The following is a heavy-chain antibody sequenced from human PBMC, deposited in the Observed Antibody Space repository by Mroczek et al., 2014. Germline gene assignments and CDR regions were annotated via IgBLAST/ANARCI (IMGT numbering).Heavy chain of an antibody. J-gene: IGHJ4*02. CDR3: ARGGSGGSYEYYFDY. CDR1: GGSSSNYY. Sequence: QVQLVESGPGLVKPSETLSLTCSVSGGSSSNYYWSWIRQPAGKGLEWIGRIYTSGSTNYNPSLKSRVTMSVHTSKNQFSLRLSSVTAADTAVYYCARGGSGGSYEYYFDYWGQGTLVTVSS. V-gene: IGHV4-4*07. D-gene: IGHD1-26*01. CDR2: IYTSGST.